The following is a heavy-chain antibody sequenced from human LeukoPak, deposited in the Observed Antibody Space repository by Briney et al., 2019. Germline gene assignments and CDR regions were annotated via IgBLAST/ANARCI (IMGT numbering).Heavy chain of an antibody. V-gene: IGHV4-4*07. J-gene: IGHJ4*02. D-gene: IGHD5/OR15-5a*01. CDR1: NGSMRSYY. Sequence: PSETLSLTCSVSNGSMRSYYWTWIRQPAGKGLEWVGRLFDARKVNFNPSLGGRVTMSMDTSKNQFSLRMTSVTAADTAVYYCARGFQGVYDYWGQGALVIVSS. CDR2: LFDARKV. CDR3: ARGFQGVYDY.